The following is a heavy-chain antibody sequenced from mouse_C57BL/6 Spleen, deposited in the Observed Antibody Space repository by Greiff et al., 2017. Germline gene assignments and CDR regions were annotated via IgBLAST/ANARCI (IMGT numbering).Heavy chain of an antibody. CDR2: IYPGSGST. J-gene: IGHJ2*01. D-gene: IGHD2-3*01. Sequence: QVQLQQPGAELVKPGASVKMSCKASGYTFTSYWISWVKQRPGQGLEWIGDIYPGSGSTNYNEKFKSKATLTVDTSSSTAYMQLSSLTSEDSAVYSCAGTYDGYYPYSIDYWGQGTTLTVSS. CDR3: AGTYDGYYPYSIDY. V-gene: IGHV1-55*01. CDR1: GYTFTSYW.